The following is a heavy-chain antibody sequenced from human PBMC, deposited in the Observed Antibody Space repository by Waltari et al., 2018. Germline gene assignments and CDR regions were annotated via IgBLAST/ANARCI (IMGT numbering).Heavy chain of an antibody. CDR3: ARLRGLRVWYYYYGMDV. V-gene: IGHV4-39*07. D-gene: IGHD6-13*01. CDR1: GGSISSSSYY. J-gene: IGHJ6*02. Sequence: QLQLQESGPGLVKPSETLSLTCTVSGGSISSSSYYWGWIHQPPGKGLEWIGSIYYSGSTYYNPSLKIRVTISVDTSKNQFSLKLGSVTAADTAVYYCARLRGLRVWYYYYGMDVWGQGTTVTVSS. CDR2: IYYSGST.